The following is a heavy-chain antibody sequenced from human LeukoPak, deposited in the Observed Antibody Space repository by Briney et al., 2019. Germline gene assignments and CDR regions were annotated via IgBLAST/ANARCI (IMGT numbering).Heavy chain of an antibody. D-gene: IGHD3-22*01. CDR2: INHSGST. CDR1: GGSFSGYY. Sequence: PSETLSLTCAVYGGSFSGYYWSWIRQPPGRGLEWIGEINHSGSTNYNPSLKSRVTISVDTSKNQFSLKLSSVTAADTAVYYCARGIRSYYDSSGIYYFDYWGQGTLVTVSS. CDR3: ARGIRSYYDSSGIYYFDY. J-gene: IGHJ4*02. V-gene: IGHV4-34*01.